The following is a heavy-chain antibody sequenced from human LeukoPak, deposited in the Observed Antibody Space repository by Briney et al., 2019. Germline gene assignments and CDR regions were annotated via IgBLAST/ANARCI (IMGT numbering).Heavy chain of an antibody. D-gene: IGHD2-8*02. CDR1: GFSLNRVA. V-gene: IGHV2-5*01. J-gene: IGHJ3*02. Sequence: SGPTLVNPTQTLTLTCTYSGFSLNRVAVGWVRQAPGKALEWLSVIYGVEGNGHKRYSPSLKARASISKDTARGQVVLTLTNVAPVDTATYYCAHRLRYCTGGLCYSAFDIWGQGTVVTVSS. CDR2: IYGVEGNGHK. CDR3: AHRLRYCTGGLCYSAFDI.